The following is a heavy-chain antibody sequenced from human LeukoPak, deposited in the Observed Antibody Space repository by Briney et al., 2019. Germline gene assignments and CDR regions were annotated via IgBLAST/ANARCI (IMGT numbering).Heavy chain of an antibody. CDR1: GFTFSSYS. CDR3: ARVGGSWRNWFDP. J-gene: IGHJ5*02. V-gene: IGHV3-21*01. CDR2: ISSSSYI. D-gene: IGHD6-13*01. Sequence: SGGYLRFSCAASGFTFSSYSMNWVRQAPGKGLEWGSSISSSSYIYYADSVKGRFTISRDNAKNSLYLQMNSLRAEDTAVYYCARVGGSWRNWFDPWGQGTLVTVSS.